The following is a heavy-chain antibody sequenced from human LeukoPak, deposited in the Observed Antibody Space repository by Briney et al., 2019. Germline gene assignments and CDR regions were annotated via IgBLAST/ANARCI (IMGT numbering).Heavy chain of an antibody. CDR2: IHPGGSDT. V-gene: IGHV5-51*01. CDR1: GYIFTTYW. J-gene: IGHJ3*02. D-gene: IGHD3-16*01. Sequence: GESLKISCKGSGYIFTTYWIGWVRQMPGKGLEWMGIIHPGGSDTSYSPSFQGQVTISADKSISTASLQWSSLKASDTAMYYCARHPTYILNDAFDIWGQGTMVTVSS. CDR3: ARHPTYILNDAFDI.